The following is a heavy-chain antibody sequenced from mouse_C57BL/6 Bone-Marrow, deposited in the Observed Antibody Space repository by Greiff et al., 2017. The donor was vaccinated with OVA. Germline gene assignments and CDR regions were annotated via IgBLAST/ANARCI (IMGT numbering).Heavy chain of an antibody. CDR3: AISIYYYGSSYGFAY. CDR2: IHPSDSDT. V-gene: IGHV1-74*01. CDR1: GYTFTIYW. D-gene: IGHD1-1*01. Sequence: VQLQQPGAELVKPGASVKVSCKASGYTFTIYWLHWVKQRPGQGLEWIGRIHPSDSDTNYNQKFKGKATLTVDKSSSTAYMQLSSLTSEDSAVYYCAISIYYYGSSYGFAYWGQGTLVTVSA. J-gene: IGHJ3*01.